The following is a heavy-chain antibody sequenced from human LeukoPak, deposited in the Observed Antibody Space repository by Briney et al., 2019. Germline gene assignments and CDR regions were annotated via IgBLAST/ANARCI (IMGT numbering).Heavy chain of an antibody. J-gene: IGHJ3*02. D-gene: IGHD5-18*01. CDR2: INHSGST. CDR3: ARQTGYSYTLPFLDAFDI. CDR1: GGSISSGGYY. Sequence: SETLSLTCTVSGGSISSGGYYWSWIRQPPGKGLEWIGEINHSGSTNYNPSLKSRVTISVDTSKNQFSLKLSSVTAADTAVYYCARQTGYSYTLPFLDAFDIWGQGTMVTVSS. V-gene: IGHV4-39*01.